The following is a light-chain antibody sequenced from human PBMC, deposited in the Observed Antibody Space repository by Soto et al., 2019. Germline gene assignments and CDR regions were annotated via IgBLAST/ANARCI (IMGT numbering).Light chain of an antibody. V-gene: IGKV1-39*01. CDR3: QESYSVSLI. CDR2: GAS. J-gene: IGKJ4*01. Sequence: DIQMTQSPSSLSASVEDRVTITCRASQSISNYLNWYQQKPGRAPKLLIYGASSLQSGVPSRFSGSGSGTDFTLTISSLRPEDFAIYYCQESYSVSLIFGGRTKVDIK. CDR1: QSISNY.